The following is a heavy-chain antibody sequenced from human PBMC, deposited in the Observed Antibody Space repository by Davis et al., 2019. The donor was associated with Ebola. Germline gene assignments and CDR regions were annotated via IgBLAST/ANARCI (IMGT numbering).Heavy chain of an antibody. CDR3: ARVNAVTGYSRFDS. D-gene: IGHD3-9*01. J-gene: IGHJ5*01. Sequence: GESLKISCAASGFTFSNYWMSWVRQAPGKGLEWVSVIYSGGSTYYADSVKGRFTISRDNSKNTLYLQMNSLRAEDTALYHCARVNAVTGYSRFDSWGQGTLVTVSS. V-gene: IGHV3-53*01. CDR2: IYSGGST. CDR1: GFTFSNYW.